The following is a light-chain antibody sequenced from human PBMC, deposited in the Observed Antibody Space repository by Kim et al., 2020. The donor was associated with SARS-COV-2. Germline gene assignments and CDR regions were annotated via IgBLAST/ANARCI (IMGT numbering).Light chain of an antibody. CDR2: AAS. Sequence: ASVGDRVTITCRASQRIRSYLNWYQQKPGKAPKRLIYAASSLQSGVPSRFSGSGSGTDFTLTISSLQPEDFATYYCQQSYSTPLTFGGGTKVDIK. J-gene: IGKJ4*01. CDR3: QQSYSTPLT. CDR1: QRIRSY. V-gene: IGKV1-39*01.